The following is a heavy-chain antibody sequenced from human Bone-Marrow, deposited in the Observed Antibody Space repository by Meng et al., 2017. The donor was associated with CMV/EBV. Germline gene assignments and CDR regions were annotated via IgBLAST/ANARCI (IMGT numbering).Heavy chain of an antibody. CDR3: ARAGVRYLGARYYYYGMDV. CDR1: GYTFTSYY. V-gene: IGHV1-46*01. Sequence: ASVKVSCKASGYTFTSYYMHWVRQAPGQGLEWMGIINPSGGSTSYAQKFQGRVTITADKSTSTAYMELSSLRSEDTAVYYCARAGVRYLGARYYYYGMDVWGQGTTVTVSS. J-gene: IGHJ6*02. CDR2: INPSGGST. D-gene: IGHD3-9*01.